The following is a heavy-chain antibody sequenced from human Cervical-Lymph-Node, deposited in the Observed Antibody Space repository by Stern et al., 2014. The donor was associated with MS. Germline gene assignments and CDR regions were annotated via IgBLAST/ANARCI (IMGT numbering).Heavy chain of an antibody. J-gene: IGHJ3*02. D-gene: IGHD1-26*01. Sequence: QVQLGQSGDEVKKPGSSVKVSCKASGGTFSSYAISWVRQAPGQGLEWMGGIIPIFGTANYAQKFQGRVTITADESTSTAYMELSSLRSEDTAVYYCATCTLSGSDAFDIWGQGTMVTVSS. CDR1: GGTFSSYA. CDR3: ATCTLSGSDAFDI. CDR2: IIPIFGTA. V-gene: IGHV1-69*01.